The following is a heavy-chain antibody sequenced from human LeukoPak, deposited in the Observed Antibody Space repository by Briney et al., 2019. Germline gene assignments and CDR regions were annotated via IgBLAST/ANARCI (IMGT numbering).Heavy chain of an antibody. V-gene: IGHV3-48*01. Sequence: GGSLRLSCAASGFTFSSYSMNWVRQAPGKGLEWVSYISSSSSTIYYADSVKGRFTISRDNAKNSLYLQMNSLRAEDTAVYYCARDEGDTISSYYYYGMDVWGQGTTVTVSS. CDR3: ARDEGDTISSYYYYGMDV. CDR2: ISSSSSTI. CDR1: GFTFSSYS. J-gene: IGHJ6*02. D-gene: IGHD3-3*01.